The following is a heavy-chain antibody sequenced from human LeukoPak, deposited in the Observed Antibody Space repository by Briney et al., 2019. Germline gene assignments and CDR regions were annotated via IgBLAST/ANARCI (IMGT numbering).Heavy chain of an antibody. CDR2: IYPGGRT. CDR1: GFTVSNNY. CDR3: ARDYGSGTFDP. Sequence: GGSLRLSCAASGFTVSNNYMGWVRQAPGKGLEWVSVIYPGGRTYYADSVKGRFTISRDNSKNTLYLQMNSLRAEDTAVYYCARDYGSGTFDPWGQRTLVTVSS. J-gene: IGHJ5*02. V-gene: IGHV3-66*01. D-gene: IGHD3-10*01.